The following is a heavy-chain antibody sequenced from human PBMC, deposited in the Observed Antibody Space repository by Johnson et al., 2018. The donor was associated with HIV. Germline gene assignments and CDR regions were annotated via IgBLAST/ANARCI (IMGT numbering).Heavy chain of an antibody. Sequence: VQLVGSGGGLVQPGRSLRLSCAASGFRFDDYAMHWVRQAPGKGLEWVSSISWNTASIGVADSMKGRFTISRDNAKNSLYLEMNSLRPEDTAFYYCVKDKGTGSFTLGPFYIWGQGTMVTVSS. CDR3: VKDKGTGSFTLGPFYI. V-gene: IGHV3-9*01. D-gene: IGHD1-26*01. CDR2: ISWNTASI. J-gene: IGHJ3*02. CDR1: GFRFDDYA.